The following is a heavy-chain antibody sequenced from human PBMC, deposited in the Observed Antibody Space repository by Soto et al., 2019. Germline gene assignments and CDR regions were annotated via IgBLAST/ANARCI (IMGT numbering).Heavy chain of an antibody. CDR3: ATDLAMGPAFDI. Sequence: VASVKVSCKVSGYTLTELSMHWVRQAPGKGLEWMGGFDPEDGETIYAQKFQGRVTMTEDTSTDTAYMELSSLRSEDTAVYYCATDLAMGPAFDIWGQGTMVTVSS. CDR1: GYTLTELS. CDR2: FDPEDGET. D-gene: IGHD2-2*01. V-gene: IGHV1-24*01. J-gene: IGHJ3*02.